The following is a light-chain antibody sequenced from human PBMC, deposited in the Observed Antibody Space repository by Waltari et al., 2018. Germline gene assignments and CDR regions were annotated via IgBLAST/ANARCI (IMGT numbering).Light chain of an antibody. V-gene: IGLV2-14*03. CDR3: ASKTNNAAVL. Sequence: QSALTQPASVSGSPGQSITISCTGTSNDVGAYDCVSWYQHHPGKVPQLLIYDVHNRPSGASDRFSCSKSGNTASLTISGLQAGDEADYYCASKTNNAAVLFGGGTKVTVL. J-gene: IGLJ3*02. CDR1: SNDVGAYDC. CDR2: DVH.